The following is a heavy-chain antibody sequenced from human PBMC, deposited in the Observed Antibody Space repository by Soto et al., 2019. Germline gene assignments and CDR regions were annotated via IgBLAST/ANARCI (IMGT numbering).Heavy chain of an antibody. J-gene: IGHJ4*02. CDR1: YGTISSYY. D-gene: IGHD4-17*01. CDR2: IYYSGST. Sequence: LETLCLPCSVSYGTISSYYGRWIRQPPGKGLEWIGYIYYSGSTNYNPSLKSRVTISVDTSKNQFSLKLSSVTAADTAVYYCARDLGRGDSVFAYWGQGPLVTVSS. CDR3: ARDLGRGDSVFAY. V-gene: IGHV4-59*01.